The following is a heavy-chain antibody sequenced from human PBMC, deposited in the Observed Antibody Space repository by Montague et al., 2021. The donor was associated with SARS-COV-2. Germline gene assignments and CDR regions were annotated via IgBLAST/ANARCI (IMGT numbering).Heavy chain of an antibody. CDR1: GDSISTAYW. CDR2: IYHAGRT. CDR3: ARKGRGWADLAY. Sequence: SETLSLTCAVSGDSISTAYWWTWVRLPPGKGLEWVGEIYHAGRTKYKPSLKSRVSRSVDKAWHQFCLGLTSVTAADTAIYSRARKGRGWADLAYWGQGTLVTVSS. V-gene: IGHV4-4*02. J-gene: IGHJ4*02. D-gene: IGHD3-10*01.